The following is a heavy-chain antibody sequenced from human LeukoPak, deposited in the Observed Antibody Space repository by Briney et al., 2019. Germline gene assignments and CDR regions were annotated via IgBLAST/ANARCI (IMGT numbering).Heavy chain of an antibody. V-gene: IGHV3-21*01. D-gene: IGHD6-13*01. CDR3: ARGEGIAAAGTGGY. CDR2: LTSSSDTT. J-gene: IGHJ4*02. CDR1: GFTFSNYV. Sequence: GGSLRLSCAASGFTFSNYVMSWVRQAPGKGLEWVAALTSSSDTTYYGDSVKGRFTISRDNAKNSLYLQMNSLRAEDTAVYYCARGEGIAAAGTGGYWGQGTLVTVSS.